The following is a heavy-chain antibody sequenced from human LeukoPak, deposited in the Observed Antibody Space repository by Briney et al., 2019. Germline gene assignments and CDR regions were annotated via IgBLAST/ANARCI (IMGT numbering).Heavy chain of an antibody. CDR3: ARSDIAVVPADY. D-gene: IGHD2-2*01. CDR1: GFTFSSYS. CDR2: ISSSSSYI. Sequence: PGGSLRLSCAASGFTFSSYSMNWVRQAPGKGLEWVSSISSSSSYIYYADSVKGRFTISRDNAKNSLYLQMNSLRAEDTAVYYCARSDIAVVPADYWGQGTLVTVSS. J-gene: IGHJ4*02. V-gene: IGHV3-21*01.